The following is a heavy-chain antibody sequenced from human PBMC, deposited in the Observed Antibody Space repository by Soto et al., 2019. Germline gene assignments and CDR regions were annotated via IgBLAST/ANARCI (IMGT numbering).Heavy chain of an antibody. V-gene: IGHV3-23*01. Sequence: EVQLLESGGGLVQPGGSLRLSCAASGFTFSSYAMSWVRQAPGKGLEWISAISGSGGSTYYADSVKGRFTISRDNSKNTLYLQMNSLRAEDTAVYYCAKDRGGAVVAAFDAFDIWGQGTMVTVSS. CDR1: GFTFSSYA. J-gene: IGHJ3*02. CDR2: ISGSGGST. CDR3: AKDRGGAVVAAFDAFDI. D-gene: IGHD2-15*01.